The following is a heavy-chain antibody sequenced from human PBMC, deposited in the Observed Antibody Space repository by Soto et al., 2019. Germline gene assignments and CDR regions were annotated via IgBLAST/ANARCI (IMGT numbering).Heavy chain of an antibody. D-gene: IGHD2-8*02. CDR3: ARDKITGLFDY. CDR2: INHSGGT. Sequence: SETLSLTCAVYGGSFSGYYWTWIRQPPGTGLEWTGEINHSGGTNYNPSLKSRVTISVDTSKNQFSLKLTSVTAADTAVYYCARDKITGLFDYWGQGTLVTVSS. J-gene: IGHJ4*02. V-gene: IGHV4-34*01. CDR1: GGSFSGYY.